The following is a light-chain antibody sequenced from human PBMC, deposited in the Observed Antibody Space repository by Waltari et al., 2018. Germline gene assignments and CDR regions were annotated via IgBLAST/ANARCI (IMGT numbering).Light chain of an antibody. CDR2: RND. CDR3: AAWDDGLSGPV. CDR1: SSNIGTNY. J-gene: IGLJ3*02. Sequence: QSVLTQPPSVSGTPGQGVTISCSGSSSNIGTNYVYWYQQLPRTAPNLLIFRNDQRPSGGPARFSASKSGTSASLAISGLRSEDEADYYCAAWDDGLSGPVFGGGTKLTVL. V-gene: IGLV1-47*01.